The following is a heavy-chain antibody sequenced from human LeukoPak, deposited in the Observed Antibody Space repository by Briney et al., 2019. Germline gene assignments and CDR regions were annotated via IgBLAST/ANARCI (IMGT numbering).Heavy chain of an antibody. V-gene: IGHV1-18*01. CDR1: GYTFTSYV. D-gene: IGHD3-9*01. Sequence: ASVKVSCKASGYTFTSYVISWVRQAPGQGLEWMGWISAYNGNTNYAQKLQGRVTMTTDTSTSTAYMELRSLRSDDTAVYYCASYRLRDFDWLLPTNWGQGTLVTVSS. CDR3: ASYRLRDFDWLLPTN. J-gene: IGHJ4*02. CDR2: ISAYNGNT.